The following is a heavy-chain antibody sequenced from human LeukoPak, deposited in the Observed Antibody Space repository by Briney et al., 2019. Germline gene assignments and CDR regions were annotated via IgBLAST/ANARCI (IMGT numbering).Heavy chain of an antibody. CDR3: TTWPHEY. D-gene: IGHD5-12*01. V-gene: IGHV3-74*01. J-gene: IGHJ4*02. CDR2: IIHAETAS. Sequence: PGGSLRLSCAASGFTYWIHWVRQAPGKRLVWVARIIHAETASDYADSVKGRFTISRENAKNTVYLQMNSLRAEDTAVYYCTTWPHEYWGQGTLVTVSA. CDR1: GFTYW.